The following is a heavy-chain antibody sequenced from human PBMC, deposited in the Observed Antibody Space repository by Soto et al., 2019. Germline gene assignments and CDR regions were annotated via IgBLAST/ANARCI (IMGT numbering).Heavy chain of an antibody. J-gene: IGHJ4*02. CDR3: ARDRDWNLDY. CDR1: GYSFTTYG. Sequence: ASVKVSCKASGYSFTTYGMTWLRQAPGQGLEWMGWISTDKGNTKYAQNFQSRATLTTDTSTSTAYMELRSLRSDDTAVYYCARDRDWNLDYWGQGTLVTVSS. D-gene: IGHD2-21*02. V-gene: IGHV1-18*01. CDR2: ISTDKGNT.